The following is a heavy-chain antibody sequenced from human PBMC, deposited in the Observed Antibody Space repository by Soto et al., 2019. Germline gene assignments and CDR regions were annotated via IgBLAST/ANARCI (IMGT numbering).Heavy chain of an antibody. CDR2: IYHSGST. Sequence: LETLSLTCAFSGCSISSSNWWSWVRQPPGKGLEWIGEIYHSGSTNYNPSLKSRVTISVDTSKNQFSLQLNSVTPEDTAVYYYARVPNPFRLKIGYEDAFDFWGQGTMVTVSS. CDR3: ARVPNPFRLKIGYEDAFDF. J-gene: IGHJ3*01. CDR1: GCSISSSNW. V-gene: IGHV4-4*02. D-gene: IGHD5-12*01.